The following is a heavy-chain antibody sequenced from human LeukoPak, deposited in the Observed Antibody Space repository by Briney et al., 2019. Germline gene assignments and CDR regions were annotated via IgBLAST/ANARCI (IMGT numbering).Heavy chain of an antibody. CDR1: GGSFSGYY. V-gene: IGHV4-34*01. J-gene: IGHJ4*02. Sequence: SETLSLTCAVYGGSFSGYYWSWIRQPPGKGLEWIGEINHSGSANYNPSLKSRVTISVDTSKNQFSLKLSSVTAADTAVYYCARGWSYYDSSGYYYAFDYWGQGTLVTVSS. CDR2: INHSGSA. D-gene: IGHD3-22*01. CDR3: ARGWSYYDSSGYYYAFDY.